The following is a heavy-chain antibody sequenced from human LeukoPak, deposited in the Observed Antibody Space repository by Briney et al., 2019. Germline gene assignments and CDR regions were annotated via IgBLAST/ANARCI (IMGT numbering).Heavy chain of an antibody. J-gene: IGHJ4*02. CDR1: GYTSTGYY. CDR2: INPNSGGT. D-gene: IGHD3-22*01. Sequence: GASVKVSCKASGYTSTGYYMHWVRQAPGQGLEWMGWINPNSGGTSYAQKFQGRVTMTRDTSISTAYMELSRLRSDDTAVYYCARDSSSYYDSSIFDYWGQGTLVTVSS. CDR3: ARDSSSYYDSSIFDY. V-gene: IGHV1-2*02.